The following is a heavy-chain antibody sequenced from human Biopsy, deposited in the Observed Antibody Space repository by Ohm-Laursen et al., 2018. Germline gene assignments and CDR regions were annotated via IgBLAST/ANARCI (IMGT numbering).Heavy chain of an antibody. CDR2: IWYDGTNE. Sequence: SLRLSCAASGFTFRHYAMHWVRQAPGKGLEWISLIWYDGTNEDYADSVKGRFTISRDNSKNTLYLQINTLTLEDTAFYYCVRGLSSGWYGYFDVWGRGTLVTVSS. D-gene: IGHD6-19*01. J-gene: IGHJ2*01. CDR3: VRGLSSGWYGYFDV. CDR1: GFTFRHYA. V-gene: IGHV3-33*01.